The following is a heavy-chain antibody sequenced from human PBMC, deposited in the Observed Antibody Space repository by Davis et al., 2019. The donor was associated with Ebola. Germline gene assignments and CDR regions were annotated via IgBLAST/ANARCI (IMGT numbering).Heavy chain of an antibody. Sequence: SVKVSCKASGGTFSSYAISWVRQAPGQGLEWMGRIIPILGIANYAQKFQGRVTITADKSTSTAYMELSSLRSEDTAVYYCARPGGYSSSWYGSWGQGTLVTVSS. V-gene: IGHV1-69*04. CDR2: IIPILGIA. D-gene: IGHD6-13*01. CDR1: GGTFSSYA. CDR3: ARPGGYSSSWYGS. J-gene: IGHJ5*02.